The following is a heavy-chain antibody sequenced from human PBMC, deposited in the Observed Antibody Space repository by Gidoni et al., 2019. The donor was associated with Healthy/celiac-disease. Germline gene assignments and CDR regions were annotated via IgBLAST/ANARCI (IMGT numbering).Heavy chain of an antibody. Sequence: EVQLVESGGGRVQPGRSLRLPCAASGFPFADRPIPLVRQAPGKGLEWVSGISWNSGSICYADSVKCRFTISRDNAKNSLYLQMNSLRAEDTALYYCAKDYGDDAFDIWGQGTMVTVSS. CDR1: GFPFADRP. D-gene: IGHD4-17*01. CDR3: AKDYGDDAFDI. CDR2: ISWNSGSI. V-gene: IGHV3-9*01. J-gene: IGHJ3*02.